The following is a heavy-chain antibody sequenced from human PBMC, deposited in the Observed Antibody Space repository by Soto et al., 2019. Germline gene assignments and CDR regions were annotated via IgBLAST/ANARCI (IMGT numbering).Heavy chain of an antibody. CDR2: IIPIFGTA. CDR1: GGTFSSYA. CDR3: ARGPNYYDSSCYLRPHRFDH. D-gene: IGHD3-22*01. V-gene: IGHV1-69*13. Sequence: SLKVSCKASGGTFSSYAISWVRQAPGQGLEWMGGIIPIFGTANYAQKFQGRVTITADESTSTAYMELSSLRSEDTAVYYCARGPNYYDSSCYLRPHRFDHCGHGPIFTDS. J-gene: IGHJ3*01.